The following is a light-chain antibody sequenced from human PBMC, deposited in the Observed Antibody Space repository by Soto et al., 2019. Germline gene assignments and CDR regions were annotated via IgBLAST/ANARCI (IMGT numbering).Light chain of an antibody. J-gene: IGKJ1*01. CDR2: GVS. Sequence: EIVMTQSPATLSVSPGERATLSCRASQSVSTNLAWYQQKPGQAPRLLIYGVSARVTGIPARFSGRGSGTEFTLTISSLQSEDFAVYYCQQYNNWPQTFGQGTRVEI. CDR1: QSVSTN. V-gene: IGKV3-15*01. CDR3: QQYNNWPQT.